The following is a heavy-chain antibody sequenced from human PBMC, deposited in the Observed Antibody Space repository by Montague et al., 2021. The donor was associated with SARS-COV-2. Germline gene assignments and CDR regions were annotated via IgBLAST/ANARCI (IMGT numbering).Heavy chain of an antibody. CDR3: ARSHAYGYRADAPDF. Sequence: TLSLTCTVSGDSISSGNFHWNWLRQPAGEGPEWIGRMYISGISDYNPSLKSRVTISLDTSKNQVSLKLTSVTAADMAVYYCARSHAYGYRADAPDFWGQGTMVTVSS. J-gene: IGHJ3*01. V-gene: IGHV4-61*02. CDR2: MYISGIS. CDR1: GDSISSGNFH. D-gene: IGHD5-18*01.